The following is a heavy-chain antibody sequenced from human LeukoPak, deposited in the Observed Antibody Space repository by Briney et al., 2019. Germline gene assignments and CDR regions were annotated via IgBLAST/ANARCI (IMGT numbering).Heavy chain of an antibody. CDR2: IYTSGST. Sequence: PSETLSLTCTVSGGSISSYYWSWIRQPAGKGLEWIGRIYTSGSTNYNPSLKSRVTMSVDTSKNQFSLKLSSVTAADTAVYYCARDLGPRITVVRGVFDAFDIWGQGTMVTVSS. J-gene: IGHJ3*02. CDR3: ARDLGPRITVVRGVFDAFDI. V-gene: IGHV4-4*07. D-gene: IGHD3-10*01. CDR1: GGSISSYY.